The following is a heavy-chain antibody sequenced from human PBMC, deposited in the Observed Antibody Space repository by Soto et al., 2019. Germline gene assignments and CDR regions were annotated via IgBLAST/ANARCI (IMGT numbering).Heavy chain of an antibody. CDR3: ARESLMMTFGGVMGMDV. Sequence: PSYTLSLTCAVSGDSISSSNWWNSVRHPPGKWLEWIGEIYHSGCTNYNPTLQSRNTIQLDTSKHQFSLKLSSVTATNPSDYHCARESLMMTFGGVMGMDVWVQGSTVAVSS. V-gene: IGHV4-4*02. J-gene: IGHJ6*02. D-gene: IGHD3-16*01. CDR2: IYHSGCT. CDR1: GDSISSSNW.